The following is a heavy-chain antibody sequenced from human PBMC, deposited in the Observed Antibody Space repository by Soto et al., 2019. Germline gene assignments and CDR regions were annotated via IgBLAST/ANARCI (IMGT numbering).Heavy chain of an antibody. D-gene: IGHD6-13*01. CDR3: AKDPLGRSSPTYNWFDP. V-gene: IGHV3-23*01. CDR2: ISGSGGST. CDR1: GFTFSNYA. Sequence: GESLKISCAASGFTFSNYALSWVRQAPGKGLEWVSTISGSGGSTSYADSVKGRFTISRDNSKNTLYLQMSSLRAEDTAVYYCAKDPLGRSSPTYNWFDPWGQGTLVTVSS. J-gene: IGHJ5*02.